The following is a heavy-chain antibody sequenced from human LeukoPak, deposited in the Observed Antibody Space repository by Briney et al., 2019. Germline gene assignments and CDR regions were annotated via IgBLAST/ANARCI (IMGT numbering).Heavy chain of an antibody. CDR1: GFTFDDYA. Sequence: GGSLRLSCAASGFTFDDYAMHWVRQAPGKGLEWVSGISWNSGSIGYADSVKGRFTISRDNAKNSLYLQMNSLRAEDTALYYCARAGDGSYHYYFDYWGQGTLVTVSS. V-gene: IGHV3-9*01. J-gene: IGHJ4*02. D-gene: IGHD1-26*01. CDR3: ARAGDGSYHYYFDY. CDR2: ISWNSGSI.